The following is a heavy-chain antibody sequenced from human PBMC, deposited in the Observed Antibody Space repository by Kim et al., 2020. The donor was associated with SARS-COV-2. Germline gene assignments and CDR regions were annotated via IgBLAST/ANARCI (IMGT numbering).Heavy chain of an antibody. V-gene: IGHV1-24*01. J-gene: IGHJ6*02. CDR3: ATAPSSAREDYYGMDV. Sequence: ASVKVSCKVSGYTLTELSMHWVRQAPGKGLEWMGGFDPEDGETIYAQKFQGRVTMTEDTSTDTAYMELSSLRSEDTAVYYCATAPSSAREDYYGMDVWGQGTTVTVSS. CDR2: FDPEDGET. D-gene: IGHD3-22*01. CDR1: GYTLTELS.